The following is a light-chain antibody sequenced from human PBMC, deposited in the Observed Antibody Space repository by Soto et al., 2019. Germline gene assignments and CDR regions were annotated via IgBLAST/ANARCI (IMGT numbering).Light chain of an antibody. CDR1: QSISTW. CDR3: QQYNSYSPT. V-gene: IGKV1-5*03. J-gene: IGKJ1*01. CDR2: KAS. Sequence: DIQMTQSPSTLSASVGDRVTITCRASQSISTWVAWYQQEPGKAPKLLIHKASSLQSGVPSRFSGSGSGTDFTLTISSLHPDAFATYYCQQYNSYSPTFGQGTRVEIK.